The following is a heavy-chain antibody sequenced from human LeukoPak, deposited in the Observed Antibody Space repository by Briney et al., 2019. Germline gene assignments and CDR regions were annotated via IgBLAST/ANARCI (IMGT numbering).Heavy chain of an antibody. Sequence: GGSLRLSCAASGFTFSNAWMSWVRQAPGKGLEWVGRIKNKTDGGTTDYAAPVKGRFTISRDDSKNTLYLQMNSLKTEDTAVYYCTTVRYYYGSGSYYIPSFYYYYMDVWGKGTTVTISS. CDR1: GFTFSNAW. D-gene: IGHD3-10*01. J-gene: IGHJ6*03. CDR3: TTVRYYYGSGSYYIPSFYYYYMDV. CDR2: IKNKTDGGTT. V-gene: IGHV3-15*01.